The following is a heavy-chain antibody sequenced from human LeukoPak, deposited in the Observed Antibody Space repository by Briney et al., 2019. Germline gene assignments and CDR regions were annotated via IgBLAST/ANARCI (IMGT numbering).Heavy chain of an antibody. D-gene: IGHD2-21*02. CDR2: ISGSGGST. CDR3: ARVCGGDCRNDAFDI. J-gene: IGHJ3*02. V-gene: IGHV3-23*01. Sequence: PGGSLRLSCAASGFTFSSYAMSWVRQAPGKGPEWVSAISGSGGSTYYADSVKGRFTISRDNSKNTLYLQMNSLRAEDTAVYYCARVCGGDCRNDAFDIWGQGTMVTVSS. CDR1: GFTFSSYA.